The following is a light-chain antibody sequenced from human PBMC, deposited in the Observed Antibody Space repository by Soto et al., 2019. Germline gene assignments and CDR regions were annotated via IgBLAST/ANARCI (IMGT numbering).Light chain of an antibody. Sequence: QSALTQPASVSGSPGQSITISCTGTSSDVGGYNYVSWYQQHPGKAPKLMIYEDIHRPSGVSNRFSASKSANTASLTISGLQAEDEADYYCSSYSTSTTLVIGGGTKLTVL. CDR2: EDI. CDR3: SSYSTSTTLV. J-gene: IGLJ3*02. CDR1: SSDVGGYNY. V-gene: IGLV2-14*01.